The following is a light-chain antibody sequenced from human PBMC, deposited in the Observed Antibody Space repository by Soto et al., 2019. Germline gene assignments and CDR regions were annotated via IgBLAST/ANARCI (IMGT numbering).Light chain of an antibody. J-gene: IGLJ1*01. CDR3: CSFTSSNTHV. V-gene: IGLV2-23*01. CDR2: EGT. CDR1: STDFENYNL. Sequence: QSALTQPASVSGSPGQSITISCTRSSTDFENYNLVSWYQHCPDKAPKLIIYEGTKRPSGVSGRFSGSKSGNTASLTISGLQAEDEADYYCCSFTSSNTHVFGTGTKVTVL.